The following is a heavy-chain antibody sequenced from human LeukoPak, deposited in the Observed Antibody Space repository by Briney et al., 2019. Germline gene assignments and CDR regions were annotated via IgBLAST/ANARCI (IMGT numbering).Heavy chain of an antibody. J-gene: IGHJ4*02. Sequence: PGGSLRLSCAGSGFSFSSYGMHWVRQAPGKGLEWMAFIRSDGSNKYYADSVKGRFTISRDNSKNTLYLQMNSLRAEDTAVYYCAREHSGQGFDYWGQGTLVTVSS. CDR1: GFSFSSYG. CDR2: IRSDGSNK. V-gene: IGHV3-30*02. CDR3: AREHSGQGFDY. D-gene: IGHD6-25*01.